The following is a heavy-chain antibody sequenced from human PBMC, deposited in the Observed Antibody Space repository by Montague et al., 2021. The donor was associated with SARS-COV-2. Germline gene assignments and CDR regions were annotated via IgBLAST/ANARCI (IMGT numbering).Heavy chain of an antibody. CDR3: ARGPKMGGSGYYDN. J-gene: IGHJ1*01. V-gene: IGHV4-39*01. CDR1: GDSIGSSSYY. CDR2: IYHDGNT. Sequence: SETLSLTCTVSGDSIGSSSYYWGWIRQPPGKGLEWIGSIYHDGNTYYNPYLKTRVSLSIDERKNQISLKFYSVTVADTAVYSCARGPKMGGSGYYDNWGQGILVTVSS. D-gene: IGHD3-22*01.